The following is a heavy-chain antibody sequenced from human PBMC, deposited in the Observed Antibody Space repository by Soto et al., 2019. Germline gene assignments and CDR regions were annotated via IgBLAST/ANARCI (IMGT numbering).Heavy chain of an antibody. Sequence: GESLKISCKGSGYSFTSYWIGWVRQMPGKGLEWMGIIYPGDSDTRYSPSFQGQVTISADKSISTAYLQWSSLKASDTAMYYCARQRRMGYCSSTSCYAEEVNWFDPWGQGTLVTVSS. CDR3: ARQRRMGYCSSTSCYAEEVNWFDP. CDR1: GYSFTSYW. CDR2: IYPGDSDT. J-gene: IGHJ5*02. D-gene: IGHD2-2*01. V-gene: IGHV5-51*01.